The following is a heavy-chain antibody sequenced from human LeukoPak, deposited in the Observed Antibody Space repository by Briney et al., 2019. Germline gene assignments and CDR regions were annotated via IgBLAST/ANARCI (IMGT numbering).Heavy chain of an antibody. J-gene: IGHJ6*03. Sequence: GGSLRLSCAASGFTFDDYAMHRVRQAPGKGLEWVSGISWNSGSIGYADSVKGRFTISRDNAKNSLYLQMNSLRAEDTALYYCAKSPSGIVVASYMDVWGKGTTVTVSS. CDR2: ISWNSGSI. CDR1: GFTFDDYA. D-gene: IGHD6-19*01. V-gene: IGHV3-9*01. CDR3: AKSPSGIVVASYMDV.